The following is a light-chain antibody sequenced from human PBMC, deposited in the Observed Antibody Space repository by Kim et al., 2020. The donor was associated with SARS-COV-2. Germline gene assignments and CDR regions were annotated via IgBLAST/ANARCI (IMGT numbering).Light chain of an antibody. CDR3: QTWGTGTLV. V-gene: IGLV4-69*01. CDR2: LNNDGSH. Sequence: ASVNLPCTLSRGHSGYAIAWHQQQPEKGPRFLMNLNNDGSHRKGDGIPDRFSGSSSGAERYLTISSLQSEDEADYYCQTWGTGTLVFGGGTQLTVL. J-gene: IGLJ2*01. CDR1: RGHSGYA.